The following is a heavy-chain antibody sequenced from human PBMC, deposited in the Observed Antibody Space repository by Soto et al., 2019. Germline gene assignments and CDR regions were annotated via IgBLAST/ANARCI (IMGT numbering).Heavy chain of an antibody. CDR3: ARSEAVRARLDH. D-gene: IGHD6-6*01. Sequence: PGEAVKSSCNGCGYSFSSYLSGWVRQMPGKGLEWMGNIYPGDSDTRYSPSFQGQVTISVDKSISTAYLQWSSLKASDTAMYFCARSEAVRARLDHWGQGTLVTVSS. V-gene: IGHV5-51*01. CDR1: GYSFSSYL. CDR2: IYPGDSDT. J-gene: IGHJ1*01.